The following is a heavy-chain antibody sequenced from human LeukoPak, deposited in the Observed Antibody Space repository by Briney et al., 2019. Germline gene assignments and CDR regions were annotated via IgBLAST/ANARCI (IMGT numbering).Heavy chain of an antibody. D-gene: IGHD3-22*01. CDR2: INSDGSIT. Sequence: SGFXXSXYWMHWVRHAPGKGLVWVSRINSDGSITNYADSVKGRFTISRDNAKNTLYLQMNSLRVDDTAVYYCVRADSSGYYTYWGQGTLVTVSS. V-gene: IGHV3-74*01. CDR3: VRADSSGYYTY. J-gene: IGHJ4*02. CDR1: GFXXSXYW.